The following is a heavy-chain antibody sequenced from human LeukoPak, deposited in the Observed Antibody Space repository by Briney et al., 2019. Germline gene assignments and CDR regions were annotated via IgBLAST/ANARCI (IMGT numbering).Heavy chain of an antibody. CDR1: GGSISSSNW. D-gene: IGHD6-19*01. V-gene: IGHV4-4*02. CDR2: IYHSGST. Sequence: PSGTLSLTCAVSGGSISSSNWWSWVRQPPGKGLEWIAEIYHSGSTNYNPSLKSRVTISVDKSKNQFSLKLSSVTAADTAVYYCARGVKGGWYGNAFDIWGQGTMVTVSS. J-gene: IGHJ3*02. CDR3: ARGVKGGWYGNAFDI.